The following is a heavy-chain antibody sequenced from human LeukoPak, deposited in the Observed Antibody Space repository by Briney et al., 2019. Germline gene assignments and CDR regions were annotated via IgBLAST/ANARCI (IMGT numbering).Heavy chain of an antibody. V-gene: IGHV4-39*07. J-gene: IGHJ4*02. CDR3: ARDSGRYFRFDY. CDR2: IYYSGST. CDR1: GGSISSSSYY. Sequence: SETLSLTCTVSGGSISSSSYYWGWIRQPPGKGLEWIGSIYYSGSTYYNPSLKSRVTMSVDTSKNQFSLKLSSVTAADAAVYYCARDSGRYFRFDYWGQGTPVTVSS. D-gene: IGHD3-16*02.